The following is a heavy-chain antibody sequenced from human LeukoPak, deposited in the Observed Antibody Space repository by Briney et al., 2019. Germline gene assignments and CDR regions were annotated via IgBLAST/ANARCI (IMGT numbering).Heavy chain of an antibody. CDR2: IYSGGST. CDR3: ARGTPDYDVTSYFDY. J-gene: IGHJ4*02. Sequence: PGGSLRLSCAASGFTVSSNYMSWVRQAPGKGLEWVSVIYSGGSTYYADSVKGRFTISRDNSKNTLYLQMNSLRAEDTAVYYCARGTPDYDVTSYFDYWGQGTLVTVSS. D-gene: IGHD4-17*01. CDR1: GFTVSSNY. V-gene: IGHV3-66*01.